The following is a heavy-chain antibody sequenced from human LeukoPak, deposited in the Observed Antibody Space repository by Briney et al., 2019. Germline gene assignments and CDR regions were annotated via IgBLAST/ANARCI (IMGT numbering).Heavy chain of an antibody. D-gene: IGHD3-10*01. J-gene: IGHJ4*02. V-gene: IGHV3-30*18. CDR2: MSYDGTKK. CDR1: GFSFSSYA. CDR3: AKDRYGSGNNYLDA. Sequence: GGSLRLSCAASGFSFSSYAMHWVRQAPAKGLEWVAFMSYDGTKKHYADSVKGRFTISRDNSMNTLYLQINSLGPEDTAVYYCAKDRYGSGNNYLDAWGQGTLVTVSS.